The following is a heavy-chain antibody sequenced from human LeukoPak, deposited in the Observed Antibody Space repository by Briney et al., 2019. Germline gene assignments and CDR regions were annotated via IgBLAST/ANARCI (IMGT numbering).Heavy chain of an antibody. Sequence: GGSLRLSCAVSGFSVRTNFMSWVRQAPGKGLEWVSAISGSGGSTYYADSVKGRFTISRDNSKNTLYLQMNSLRAEDTAVYYCAKYLQYSSRDAFDIWGQGTMVTVSS. CDR2: ISGSGGST. D-gene: IGHD6-13*01. CDR1: GFSVRTNF. V-gene: IGHV3-23*01. CDR3: AKYLQYSSRDAFDI. J-gene: IGHJ3*02.